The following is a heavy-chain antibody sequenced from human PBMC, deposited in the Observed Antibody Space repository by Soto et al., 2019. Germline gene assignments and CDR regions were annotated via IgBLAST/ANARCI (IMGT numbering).Heavy chain of an antibody. J-gene: IGHJ4*02. Sequence: LTCSVSGGSVSDKTYYWSWIRQPPGKRLEWIGYVYYSGTTNYNPSLKSRVTISVDLSKNRFSLRLSSVTTADTALYYCARTTAVPNTLRSRYFFDYWGQGTLVTSPQ. CDR3: ARTTAVPNTLRSRYFFDY. CDR1: GGSVSDKTYY. CDR2: VYYSGTT. D-gene: IGHD4-17*01. V-gene: IGHV4-61*01.